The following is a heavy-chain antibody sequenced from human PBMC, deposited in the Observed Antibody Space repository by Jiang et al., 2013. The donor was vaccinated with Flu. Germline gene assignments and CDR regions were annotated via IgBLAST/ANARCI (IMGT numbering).Heavy chain of an antibody. CDR1: GGSVSSASYY. J-gene: IGHJ3*01. CDR3: ARGGVWDLGADWYNALDL. Sequence: GSGLVKPSQTLSLTCTVSGGSVSSASYYWSWIRQPAGKGLEWIGCIYTGGNTNYNPSLKSRVTISLDTSKKQVSLQLSSVTAADTAVYYCARGGVWDLGADWYNALDLWGHGTMVTVSS. D-gene: IGHD2-21*01. CDR2: IYTGGNT. V-gene: IGHV4-61*02.